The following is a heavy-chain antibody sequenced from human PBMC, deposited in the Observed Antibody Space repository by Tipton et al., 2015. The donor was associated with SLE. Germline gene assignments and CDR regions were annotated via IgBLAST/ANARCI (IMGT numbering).Heavy chain of an antibody. J-gene: IGHJ4*02. CDR3: ARVWRQLANYFDY. CDR1: GGSISSSSW. Sequence: SLRLSCAVSGGSISSSSWWSWVRQPPGKGLEWIGEIYHSGSTNYNPSLKSRVTISVDKSKNQFSLKLSSVTAADTAVYYCARVWRQLANYFDYWGQGTLVTVSS. V-gene: IGHV4-4*02. D-gene: IGHD6-6*01. CDR2: IYHSGST.